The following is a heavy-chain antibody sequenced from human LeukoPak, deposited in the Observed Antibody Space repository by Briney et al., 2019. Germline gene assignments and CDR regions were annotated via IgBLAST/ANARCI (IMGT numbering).Heavy chain of an antibody. Sequence: GGSLRLSCAASGFTFDDYTMHWVRQAQGKGLEWDSLISWDGGSTYYADSVKGRFTISRDNSKNSLYLQMNSLRTEDTALYYCAKAVRPSYYYYMDVWGKGTTVTVSS. CDR2: ISWDGGST. D-gene: IGHD3-10*01. V-gene: IGHV3-43*01. J-gene: IGHJ6*03. CDR3: AKAVRPSYYYYMDV. CDR1: GFTFDDYT.